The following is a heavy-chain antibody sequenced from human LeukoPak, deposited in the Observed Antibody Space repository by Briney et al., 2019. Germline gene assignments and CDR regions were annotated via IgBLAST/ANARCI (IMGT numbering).Heavy chain of an antibody. J-gene: IGHJ4*02. D-gene: IGHD3-22*01. Sequence: PGGSLRLSCAGSGFTFSAYAMSWVRQAPGKGLEWVSAISEDGGARLYADSVKGRFTTSRDNSENTVSLQVNSLRAGDTAVYFCAKESLPHRGYYFDSWGRGTLITVSS. CDR1: GFTFSAYA. CDR3: AKESLPHRGYYFDS. V-gene: IGHV3-23*01. CDR2: ISEDGGAR.